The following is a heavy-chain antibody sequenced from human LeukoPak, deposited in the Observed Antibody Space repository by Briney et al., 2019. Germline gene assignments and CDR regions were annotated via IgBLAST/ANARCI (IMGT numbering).Heavy chain of an antibody. D-gene: IGHD6-19*01. J-gene: IGHJ3*02. CDR2: IYYSGST. Sequence: SETLSLTCTVSGGSISSSSYYWGWIRQPPGKGLEWIGSIYYSGSTYYNPSLKSRVTISVDTSKNQFSLKLSSVTAADTAVYYCARDRGSSGSKGGNAFDIWGQGTMVTVSS. V-gene: IGHV4-39*07. CDR3: ARDRGSSGSKGGNAFDI. CDR1: GGSISSSSYY.